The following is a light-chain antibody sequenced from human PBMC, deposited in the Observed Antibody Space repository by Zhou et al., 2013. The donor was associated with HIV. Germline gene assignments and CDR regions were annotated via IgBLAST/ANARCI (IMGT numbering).Light chain of an antibody. Sequence: DIQLTQSPSSLSAYVGDRVSITCRASQSIDNYLNWYQQKPGQAPKVLIYGASTLESGVPSRFSGSGYGTDFTLTISSLQPEDFATYYCQQSYSTPATFGPGTKVDIK. CDR1: QSIDNY. V-gene: IGKV1-39*01. J-gene: IGKJ3*01. CDR2: GAS. CDR3: QQSYSTPAT.